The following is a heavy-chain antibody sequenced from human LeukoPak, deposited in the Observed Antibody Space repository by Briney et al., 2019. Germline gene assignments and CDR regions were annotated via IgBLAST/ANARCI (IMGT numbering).Heavy chain of an antibody. Sequence: GGSLRLSCAASGFTFRGYWMHWVRQAPGKGLAWVSVIRSDGSITTYADSVKGRVTISRDTAKNTLYLQMNSLRAEDTAVYYCARDGRSGNFDKWGQGTLVSVFS. CDR2: IRSDGSIT. CDR3: ARDGRSGNFDK. J-gene: IGHJ4*02. V-gene: IGHV3-74*01. CDR1: GFTFRGYW. D-gene: IGHD1-26*01.